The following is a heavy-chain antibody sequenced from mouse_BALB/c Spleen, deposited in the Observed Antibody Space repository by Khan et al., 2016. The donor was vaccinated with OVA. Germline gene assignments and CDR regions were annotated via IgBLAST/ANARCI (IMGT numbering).Heavy chain of an antibody. CDR1: GYSFTSYY. D-gene: IGHD2-2*01. V-gene: IGHV1S135*01. J-gene: IGHJ3*01. CDR3: TRHGYVAWFTY. CDR2: IDPFSGGT. Sequence: VQLKESGPELMKPGASVKISCKASGYSFTSYYIHWLMQSPGKSLEWIGYIDPFSGGTTYNQKFKGKATLTVDKSSSTAYLHLSNLTSEDSAVEYCTRHGYVAWFTYWGQGTLVTVSA.